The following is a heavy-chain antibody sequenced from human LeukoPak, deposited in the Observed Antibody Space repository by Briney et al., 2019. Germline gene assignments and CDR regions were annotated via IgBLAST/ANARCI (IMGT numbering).Heavy chain of an antibody. CDR2: IYHSGST. CDR3: ARDRRNSAYYYDSGGYYVEY. V-gene: IGHV4-38-2*02. J-gene: IGHJ4*02. Sequence: SETLSLTCAVSGYSISGGYYWAWIGQPPGKGLEWIGSIYHSGSTYYNPSLKSRVTISVDTSKNQFSLRLSSVTAADTAIYYCARDRRNSAYYYDSGGYYVEYWGQGTLVTVSS. D-gene: IGHD3-22*01. CDR1: GYSISGGYY.